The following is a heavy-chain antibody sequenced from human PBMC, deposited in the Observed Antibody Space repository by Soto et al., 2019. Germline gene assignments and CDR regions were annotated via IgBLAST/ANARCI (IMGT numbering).Heavy chain of an antibody. CDR1: GGSISSSSYY. D-gene: IGHD3-3*01. J-gene: IGHJ5*02. CDR3: ARHNGTPPSLRFLEWSDRALNWFDP. V-gene: IGHV4-39*01. CDR2: IYYSGST. Sequence: SETLSLTCTVSGGSISSSSYYWGWIRQPPGKGLEWIGSIYYSGSTYYNPSLKSRVTISVDTSKNQFSLKLSSVTAADTAVYYCARHNGTPPSLRFLEWSDRALNWFDPWGQGTLVTVSS.